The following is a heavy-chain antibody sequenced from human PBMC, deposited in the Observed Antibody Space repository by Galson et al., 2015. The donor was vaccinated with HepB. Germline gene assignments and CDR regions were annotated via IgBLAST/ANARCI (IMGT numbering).Heavy chain of an antibody. V-gene: IGHV3-30*03. Sequence: SLRLSCAASGFTFDNYAMHWVRLAPGKGLEWVAAISYDGRDKYYLDSVKGRFTVSRDNSKNTLHLQMNRLRVEDTAMYYCARDRLDTMIIVIKGVQNAFDLWGQGTVVAGSS. D-gene: IGHD3-22*01. J-gene: IGHJ3*01. CDR3: ARDRLDTMIIVIKGVQNAFDL. CDR2: ISYDGRDK. CDR1: GFTFDNYA.